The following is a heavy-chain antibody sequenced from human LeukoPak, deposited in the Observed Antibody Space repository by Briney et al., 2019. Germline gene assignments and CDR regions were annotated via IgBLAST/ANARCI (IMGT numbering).Heavy chain of an antibody. V-gene: IGHV1-46*01. Sequence: ASVKVSCKASGYTFTSYYMHWVRQAPGQGLEWMGIINPSGGSTSYAQKFQGRVTMTRDTSTSTVYMELSSLRSEDTAVYYCARARQYQLLSPQQHCGMDVWGQGTTVTVSS. D-gene: IGHD2-2*01. CDR3: ARARQYQLLSPQQHCGMDV. CDR1: GYTFTSYY. CDR2: INPSGGST. J-gene: IGHJ6*02.